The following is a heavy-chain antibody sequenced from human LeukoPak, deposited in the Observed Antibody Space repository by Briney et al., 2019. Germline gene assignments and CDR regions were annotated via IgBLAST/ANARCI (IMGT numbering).Heavy chain of an antibody. CDR2: IRSKAYGGTT. V-gene: IGHV3-49*04. Sequence: PGGSLRLSCTASGFTFGDYAMSWDRQAPGKGLEWVGFIRSKAYGGTTEYAASVKGRFTMSRDDSKSIAYLQMNSLKTEDTAVYYCTRVHAITGFDYWGQGTLVTVSS. CDR1: GFTFGDYA. D-gene: IGHD2-21*01. CDR3: TRVHAITGFDY. J-gene: IGHJ4*02.